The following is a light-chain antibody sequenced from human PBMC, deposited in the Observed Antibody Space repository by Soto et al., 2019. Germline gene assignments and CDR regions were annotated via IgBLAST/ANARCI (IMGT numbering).Light chain of an antibody. CDR1: SSDVGGYDF. CDR2: QVS. V-gene: IGLV2-14*01. CDR3: SSYISMIVRV. J-gene: IGLJ3*02. Sequence: QSALTQPASVSGSPGQSITISCTGTSSDVGGYDFVSWYQHHPGKAPRLIIYQVSNRPSGVSNRFSGSKFGNTASLTISGLQPEDEADYYCSSYISMIVRVFGGGTKVTVL.